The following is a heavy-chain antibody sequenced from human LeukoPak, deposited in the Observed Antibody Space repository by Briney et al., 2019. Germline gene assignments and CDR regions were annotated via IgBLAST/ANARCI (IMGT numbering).Heavy chain of an antibody. D-gene: IGHD2-15*01. CDR2: ISGSGGST. J-gene: IGHJ3*02. CDR1: GFTFSSYA. CDR3: ARGYSRAAFDI. Sequence: GGSLRLSCAASGFTFSSYAMSWVRQAPGKGLEWVSAISGSGGSTYYADSVKGRFTVSRDNAKNSLLLQMNSLRAEDTALYYCARGYSRAAFDIWGQGTMVTVSS. V-gene: IGHV3-23*01.